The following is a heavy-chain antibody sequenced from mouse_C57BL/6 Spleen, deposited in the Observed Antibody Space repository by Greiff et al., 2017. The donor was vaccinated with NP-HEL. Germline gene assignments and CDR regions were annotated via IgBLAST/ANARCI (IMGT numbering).Heavy chain of an antibody. V-gene: IGHV5-4*01. CDR3: ARDRAYGSSFFDY. Sequence: EVKLMESGGGLVKPGGSLKLSCAASGFTFSSYAMSWVRQTPEKRLEWVATISDGGSYTYYPDNVKGRFTISRDNAKNNLYLQMSHLKSEDTAMYYCARDRAYGSSFFDYWGQGTTLTVSS. J-gene: IGHJ2*01. CDR1: GFTFSSYA. CDR2: ISDGGSYT. D-gene: IGHD1-1*01.